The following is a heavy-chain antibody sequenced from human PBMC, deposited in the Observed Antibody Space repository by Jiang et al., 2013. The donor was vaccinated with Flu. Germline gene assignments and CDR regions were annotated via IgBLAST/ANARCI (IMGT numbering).Heavy chain of an antibody. V-gene: IGHV1-2*02. J-gene: IGHJ2*01. CDR2: INPSSGGT. D-gene: IGHD6-19*01. CDR3: ARDRAGFSSGWNYWYFDL. Sequence: KTSGYTFTGYYMHWVRQAPGQGLEWMGWINPSSGGTKYAEKFQGRVTMTRDTSITTAYMELSSLISDDTAVYYCARDRAGFSSGWNYWYFDLWGRGTLVTVSS. CDR1: GYTFTGYY.